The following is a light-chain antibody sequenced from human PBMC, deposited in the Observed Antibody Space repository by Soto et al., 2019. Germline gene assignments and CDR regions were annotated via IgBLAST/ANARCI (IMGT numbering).Light chain of an antibody. V-gene: IGKV1-5*03. Sequence: DIQMTQSHSTLSASVGDRVTITCGASQSINSWLAWYQQKPGKAPKLLIYKASSLESGVPSRFSGSGSGTEFTLTISSLQPDDFATYYCQQYNSYSRTFGQGTKVEIK. CDR3: QQYNSYSRT. J-gene: IGKJ1*01. CDR1: QSINSW. CDR2: KAS.